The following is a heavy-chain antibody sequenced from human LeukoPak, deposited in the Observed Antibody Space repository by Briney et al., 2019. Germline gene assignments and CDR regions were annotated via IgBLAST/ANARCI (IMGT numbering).Heavy chain of an antibody. CDR3: AKDQRDPWFDP. J-gene: IGHJ5*02. V-gene: IGHV1-2*02. CDR2: INPNSGGT. Sequence: ASVKVSCKASGYTFAGYYMHWVRQAPGQGLEWMGWINPNSGGTKYAQKFQGRVTMTRDTSISTAYMELSRLRSDDTAVYYCAKDQRDPWFDPWGRGTLVTVSS. CDR1: GYTFAGYY. D-gene: IGHD1-1*01.